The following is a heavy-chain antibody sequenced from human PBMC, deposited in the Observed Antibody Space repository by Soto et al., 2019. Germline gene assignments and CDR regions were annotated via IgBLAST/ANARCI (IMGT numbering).Heavy chain of an antibody. Sequence: SETLSLTCAVSGGSISSNKCWSWVRQPPGKGLEWIGEIYHSGTTNYNPSLESRVTISVDRSKNQFSLKLSSVTAADTAVYYCARAGGLGAVAVDYWGQGTLVT. CDR1: GGSISSNKC. CDR2: IYHSGTT. D-gene: IGHD6-19*01. V-gene: IGHV4-4*02. J-gene: IGHJ4*02. CDR3: ARAGGLGAVAVDY.